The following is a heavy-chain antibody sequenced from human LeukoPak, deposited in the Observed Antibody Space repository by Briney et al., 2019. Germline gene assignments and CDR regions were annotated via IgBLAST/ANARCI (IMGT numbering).Heavy chain of an antibody. CDR1: GGSFSGYY. D-gene: IGHD3-10*01. Sequence: SETLSLTCAVYGGSFSGYYWSWIRQPPGKGLEWIGEINHSRSTNYNPSLKSRVTISVDTSKNQFSLKLSSVTAADTAVYYCARADMVRGVIYWFDPWGQGTLVTVSS. CDR2: INHSRST. V-gene: IGHV4-34*01. CDR3: ARADMVRGVIYWFDP. J-gene: IGHJ5*02.